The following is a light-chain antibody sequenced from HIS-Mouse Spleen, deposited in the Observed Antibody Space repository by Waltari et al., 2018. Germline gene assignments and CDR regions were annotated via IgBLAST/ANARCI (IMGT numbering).Light chain of an antibody. Sequence: QSALTQPASVSGSPGQSITISCTGTSRDVGRYTLGPWYQQHPGKAPKLMIYEGSKRPSGVSNRFSGSKSGNTASLTISGLQAEDEADYYCCSYAGSSTWVFGGGTKLTVL. J-gene: IGLJ3*02. CDR1: SRDVGRYTL. V-gene: IGLV2-23*01. CDR2: EGS. CDR3: CSYAGSSTWV.